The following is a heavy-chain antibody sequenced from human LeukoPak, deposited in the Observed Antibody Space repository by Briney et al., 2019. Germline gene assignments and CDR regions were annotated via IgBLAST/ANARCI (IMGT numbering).Heavy chain of an antibody. J-gene: IGHJ4*02. V-gene: IGHV3-30*18. CDR1: GFTFSSCA. D-gene: IGHD3-22*01. Sequence: GRSLRLSCAASGFTFSSCAMHWVRQAPGKGLEWVAVIANDGRDKHHADSVKGRFTISRDNSENTVYLQMNSLRAEDTAVYYCAKETGDYYDSSGLSIDYWGQGTLVTVSS. CDR3: AKETGDYYDSSGLSIDY. CDR2: IANDGRDK.